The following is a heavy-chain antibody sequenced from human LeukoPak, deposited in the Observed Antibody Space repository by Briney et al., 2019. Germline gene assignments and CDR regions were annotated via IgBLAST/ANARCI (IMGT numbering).Heavy chain of an antibody. D-gene: IGHD3-3*01. V-gene: IGHV3-30-3*01. CDR3: SRESGWGLPHAFDF. CDR1: GFTFSSYP. J-gene: IGHJ3*01. Sequence: GGSLRLSCAASGFTFSSYPLHWVRQAPGKGLEWVTLISYDGSKIYYADSVKGRFTISRDNSKNTLYLQMNSLRAEDTAVYYCSRESGWGLPHAFDFWGQGTMVTVSS. CDR2: ISYDGSKI.